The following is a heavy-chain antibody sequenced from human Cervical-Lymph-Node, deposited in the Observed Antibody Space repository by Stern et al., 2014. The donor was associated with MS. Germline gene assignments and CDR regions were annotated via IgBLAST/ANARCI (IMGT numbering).Heavy chain of an antibody. V-gene: IGHV5-51*01. CDR3: ARHVQGFDY. CDR2: IYPYDSDT. Sequence: QLVQSGAEVKKPGESLKISCKLSGYSFTIYYIAWVRQMPGKGLEWMGVIYPYDSDTTYSPSFQGPVTISADKSITTAYLQWSSLRASDTAMYYCARHVQGFDYWGQGTLVTVSS. CDR1: GYSFTIYY. J-gene: IGHJ4*02.